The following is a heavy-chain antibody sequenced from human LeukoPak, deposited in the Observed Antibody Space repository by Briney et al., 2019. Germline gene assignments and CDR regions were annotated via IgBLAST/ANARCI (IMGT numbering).Heavy chain of an antibody. CDR2: IYWDDDK. D-gene: IGHD5-24*01. V-gene: IGHV2-5*02. CDR3: AHRRDGYNSLDY. CDR1: GFSLSTSGVA. J-gene: IGHJ4*02. Sequence: SGPTLVNPTQTLTLTCTFSGFSLSTSGVAVGWIRQPPGKALEWLGLIYWDDDKRYSPSLKSALTITKDTSKNQVVLTMTNMDPVDTAAYYCAHRRDGYNSLDYWGQGTLVTVSS.